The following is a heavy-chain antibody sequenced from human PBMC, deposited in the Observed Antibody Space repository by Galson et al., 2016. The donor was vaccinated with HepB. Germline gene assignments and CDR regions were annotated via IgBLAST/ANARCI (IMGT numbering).Heavy chain of an antibody. D-gene: IGHD2-8*02. CDR3: SKDYCTGFNCYVDGHYFDY. Sequence: SLRLSCAASGFTFNNHAMHWVRQAPGKGLDWVAVIWNDGSNKYYSDSVKGRFTIYRDDFKNTVYLEMNSLSVEDTALYYCSKDYCTGFNCYVDGHYFDYWGRGVLVTVSS. CDR2: IWNDGSNK. J-gene: IGHJ4*02. CDR1: GFTFNNHA. V-gene: IGHV3-33*06.